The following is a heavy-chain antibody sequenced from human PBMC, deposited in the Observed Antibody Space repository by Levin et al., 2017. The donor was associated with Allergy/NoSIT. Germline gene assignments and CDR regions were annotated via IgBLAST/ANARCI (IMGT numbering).Heavy chain of an antibody. CDR3: ARDNGIEALGY. V-gene: IGHV1-2*02. D-gene: IGHD6-6*01. Sequence: GESLKISCKASGYTFTGYYMHWVRQAPGQGLEWMGWINPNSGGTNYAQKFQGRVTMTRDTSISTAYMELSRLRSDDTAVYYCARDNGIEALGYWGQGTLVTVSS. CDR1: GYTFTGYY. CDR2: INPNSGGT. J-gene: IGHJ4*02.